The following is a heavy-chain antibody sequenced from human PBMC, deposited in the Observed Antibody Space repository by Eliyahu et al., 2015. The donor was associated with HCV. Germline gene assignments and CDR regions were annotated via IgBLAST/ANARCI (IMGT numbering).Heavy chain of an antibody. CDR3: TRDCSGGSCYAPRFDY. CDR1: GXTFGXYA. Sequence: EVQLVESGGGLVKPGRSLRLSCTASGXTFGXYAMSXFRQAPGKGLEWVGFIRSKAYGGTTEYAASVKGRFTISRDDSKSIAYLQMNSLKTEDTAVYYCTRDCSGGSCYAPRFDYWGQGTLVTVSS. D-gene: IGHD2-15*01. J-gene: IGHJ4*02. CDR2: IRSKAYGGTT. V-gene: IGHV3-49*05.